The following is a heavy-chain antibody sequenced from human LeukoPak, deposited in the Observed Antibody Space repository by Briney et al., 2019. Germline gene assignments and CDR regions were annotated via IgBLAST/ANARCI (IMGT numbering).Heavy chain of an antibody. Sequence: GGSLRLSCAASGFTFSSYAMSWVRQAPGKGLEWVSAISGSGGSTYYADSVKGRFTISRDSSKNTLYLQMNSLRAEDTAVYYCAKQEESGSYYVYFDYWGQGTLVTVSS. CDR2: ISGSGGST. V-gene: IGHV3-23*01. CDR1: GFTFSSYA. D-gene: IGHD1-26*01. CDR3: AKQEESGSYYVYFDY. J-gene: IGHJ4*02.